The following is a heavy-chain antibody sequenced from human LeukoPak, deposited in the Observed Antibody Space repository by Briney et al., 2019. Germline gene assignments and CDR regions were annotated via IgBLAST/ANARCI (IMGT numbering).Heavy chain of an antibody. CDR3: ARDRAREYLMYY. D-gene: IGHD2-2*01. CDR1: GFTFSSYG. J-gene: IGHJ4*02. V-gene: IGHV3-33*01. CDR2: IWYDGSNK. Sequence: GGSLRLSCAASGFTFSSYGMHWVRQAPGKGLECVAVIWYDGSNKYYADSVKGRFTISRDNSKNTLYLQMNSLRAEDTAVYYCARDRAREYLMYYWGQGTLVTVSS.